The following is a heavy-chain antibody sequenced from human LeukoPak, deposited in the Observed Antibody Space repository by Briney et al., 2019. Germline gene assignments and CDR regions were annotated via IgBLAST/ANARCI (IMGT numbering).Heavy chain of an antibody. J-gene: IGHJ4*02. Sequence: SETLSLTCTISGGAISSYHWSWIRQPAGKGLEWIGRIYTSGSTNYNPSLKSRVTMSVDTSKNQFSLKLSSVTAADTAVYYCARVGDYALKDWGQGTLVTVSS. D-gene: IGHD3-16*01. CDR1: GGAISSYH. CDR2: IYTSGST. V-gene: IGHV4-4*07. CDR3: ARVGDYALKD.